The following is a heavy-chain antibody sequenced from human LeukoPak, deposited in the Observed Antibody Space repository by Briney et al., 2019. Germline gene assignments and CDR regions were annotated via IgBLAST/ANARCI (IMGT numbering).Heavy chain of an antibody. D-gene: IGHD6-19*01. Sequence: PSETLSLTCSVFDGSISNYYWSWIRQPPVKGLEWIGYAYYSGSTTYNPSLESRVTISVDTSKNQFSLKLTAVTAADTAVYYCARNSAVATSRSWFDPWGQGTLVTVSS. CDR2: AYYSGST. CDR3: ARNSAVATSRSWFDP. CDR1: DGSISNYY. V-gene: IGHV4-59*08. J-gene: IGHJ5*02.